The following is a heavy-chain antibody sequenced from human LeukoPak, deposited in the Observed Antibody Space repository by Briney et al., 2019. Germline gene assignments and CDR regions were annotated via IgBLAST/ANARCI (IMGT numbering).Heavy chain of an antibody. D-gene: IGHD4-23*01. CDR2: ISYDGSNK. CDR1: GFTFSSYG. Sequence: GGSLRFSCAASGFTFSSYGMHWVRQAPGKGLEWVAVISYDGSNKYYADSVKGRFTISRDNSKNTLYLQVNSLRAEDTAVYYCAKDANYGGNSILFDYWGQGTLVTVSS. CDR3: AKDANYGGNSILFDY. V-gene: IGHV3-30*18. J-gene: IGHJ4*02.